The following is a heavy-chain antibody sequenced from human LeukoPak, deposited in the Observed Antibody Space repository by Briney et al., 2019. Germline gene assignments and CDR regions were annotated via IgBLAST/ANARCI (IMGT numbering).Heavy chain of an antibody. V-gene: IGHV4-34*01. J-gene: IGHJ6*03. CDR3: ARVVYGDYVLDYYYYMDV. D-gene: IGHD4-17*01. CDR2: INHSGST. Sequence: SETLSLTCAVYGGSFSGYYWSWIRQPPGKGLEWIGEINHSGSTNYNPSLKSRVTISVDTSKNQFSLKLSSVTAADTAVYYCARVVYGDYVLDYYYYMDVWGKGTTVTISS. CDR1: GGSFSGYY.